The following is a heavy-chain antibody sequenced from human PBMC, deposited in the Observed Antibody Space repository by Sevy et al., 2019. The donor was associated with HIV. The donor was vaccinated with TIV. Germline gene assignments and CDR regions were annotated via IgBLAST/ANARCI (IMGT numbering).Heavy chain of an antibody. CDR1: GGTFSNYP. CDR3: ALAAQVTMRIAVGFFEH. CDR2: IIPVFGTT. J-gene: IGHJ4*02. Sequence: ASVKVSCKASGGTFSNYPFIWVRQAPGQGLEWMGGIIPVFGTTNYAQKFQGRLTITTDGSTNTAYVDLLLTSDDTAIYYCALAAQVTMRIAVGFFEHWGQGTLVTVSS. V-gene: IGHV1-69*05. D-gene: IGHD3-22*01.